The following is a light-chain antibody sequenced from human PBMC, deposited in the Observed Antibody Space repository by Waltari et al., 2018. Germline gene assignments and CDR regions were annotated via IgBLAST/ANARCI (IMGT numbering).Light chain of an antibody. CDR1: QSLSNG. V-gene: IGKV1-5*03. CDR3: QQYRNLWT. Sequence: DIQMTQSPSTLSASVGDRVTITCRARQSLSNGLAWYPKKPGKAPKVLIYKASTLESGVPARFSGSGSGTEFTLTISSLQPDDFATYYCQQYRNLWTFGQGTKVEIK. CDR2: KAS. J-gene: IGKJ1*01.